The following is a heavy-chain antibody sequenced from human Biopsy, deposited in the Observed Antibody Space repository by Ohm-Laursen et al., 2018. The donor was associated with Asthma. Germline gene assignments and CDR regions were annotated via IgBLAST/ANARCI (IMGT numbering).Heavy chain of an antibody. CDR3: AKVDPYSGYYFREGARLLWFDP. Sequence: GASVNASCKASGYTFSNYGIAWVRQAPGHGLEWMGWSSAYNGHTKYAQKFHDRVTMTTDKSTNTAHMELRSLTSDDTAVYYSAKVDPYSGYYFREGARLLWFDPWGQGTLVTVSS. V-gene: IGHV1-18*04. J-gene: IGHJ5*02. CDR2: SSAYNGHT. D-gene: IGHD1-26*01. CDR1: GYTFSNYG.